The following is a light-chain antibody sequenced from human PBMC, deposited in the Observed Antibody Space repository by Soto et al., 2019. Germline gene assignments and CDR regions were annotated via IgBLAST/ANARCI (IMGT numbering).Light chain of an antibody. V-gene: IGKV3-11*01. J-gene: IGKJ3*01. Sequence: EIVLTQSPATLSLSPGERATLSCRASQSVSSYLAWYQQKPGQAPRLLIYDASSRATGIPATFSVSGSGTVFTLTISRLEPEYFAVYNCQQRSNWRFTFGPGTNVDIK. CDR3: QQRSNWRFT. CDR1: QSVSSY. CDR2: DAS.